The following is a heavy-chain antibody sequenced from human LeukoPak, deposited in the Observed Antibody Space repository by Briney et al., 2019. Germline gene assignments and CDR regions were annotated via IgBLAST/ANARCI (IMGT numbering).Heavy chain of an antibody. CDR3: ATHPSGSYHDY. D-gene: IGHD1-26*01. V-gene: IGHV3-48*03. CDR1: GFTFSSYE. J-gene: IGHJ4*02. Sequence: GGSLRLSCVASGFTFSSYEMNWVRQAPGKGLEWVSYISSSGGTIYYADSVKGRFTISRDNAKNSLYLQMNSLRAEDTAVYYCATHPSGSYHDYWGQGTLVTVSS. CDR2: ISSSGGTI.